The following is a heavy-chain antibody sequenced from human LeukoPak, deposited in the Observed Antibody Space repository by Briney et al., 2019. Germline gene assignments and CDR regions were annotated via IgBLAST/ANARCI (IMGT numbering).Heavy chain of an antibody. D-gene: IGHD2-15*01. CDR1: GYTFTSYD. Sequence: ASVKVSCKASGYTFTSYDINWVRQATGQGLEWMGWMNPNSGGTNYAQKFQGRVTMTRDTSISTAYMELSRLRSDDTTVYYCARDCSGGSCYSHWGQGTLVTVSS. CDR3: ARDCSGGSCYSH. J-gene: IGHJ4*02. V-gene: IGHV1-2*02. CDR2: MNPNSGGT.